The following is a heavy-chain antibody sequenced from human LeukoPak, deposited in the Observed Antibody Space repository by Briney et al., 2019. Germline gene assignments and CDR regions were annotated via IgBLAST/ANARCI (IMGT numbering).Heavy chain of an antibody. J-gene: IGHJ4*02. CDR1: GGSIGSYY. Sequence: SETLSLTCTVSGGSIGSYYWSWIRQPPGKGLEWIGYIYYSGSTNYNPSLKSRVTISVDTSKNQFSLKLSSVTAADTAVYYCARAIGYSSSWCDYWGQGTLVTVSS. D-gene: IGHD6-13*01. CDR3: ARAIGYSSSWCDY. CDR2: IYYSGST. V-gene: IGHV4-59*01.